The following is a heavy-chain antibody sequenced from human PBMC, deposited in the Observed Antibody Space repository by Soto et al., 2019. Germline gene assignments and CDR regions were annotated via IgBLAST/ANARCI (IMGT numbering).Heavy chain of an antibody. CDR1: GGSISSGGYY. CDR2: IHPSGST. J-gene: IGHJ1*01. V-gene: IGHV4-31*03. Sequence: QVQLQESGPGLVKASQTLSLTCNVSGGSISSGGYYWTWIRQHPGKGLEWIGNIHPSGSTFYNPSLKSRVAISVDTSKHQFSLKLSSVTAADTAVYFCVRGVLSWGQGTLVTVSS. D-gene: IGHD3-10*01. CDR3: VRGVLS.